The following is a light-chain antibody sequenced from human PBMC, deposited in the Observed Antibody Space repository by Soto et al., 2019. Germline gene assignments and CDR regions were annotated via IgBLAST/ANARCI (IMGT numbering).Light chain of an antibody. Sequence: QSALPQPASGSGSPGQSITISCTGTSSDVGAYNYVSWYQHHPGKVPKVMIYGVSNRPSGVSNRFSGSKSGNTASLTISGLQAEDEADYYCQSYTTSTTRVFGGGTKLTVL. V-gene: IGLV2-14*01. CDR1: SSDVGAYNY. CDR2: GVS. J-gene: IGLJ2*01. CDR3: QSYTTSTTRV.